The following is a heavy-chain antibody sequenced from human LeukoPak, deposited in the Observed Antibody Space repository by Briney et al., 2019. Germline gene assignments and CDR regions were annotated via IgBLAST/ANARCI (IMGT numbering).Heavy chain of an antibody. D-gene: IGHD3-9*01. V-gene: IGHV3-74*01. CDR3: ARGPNSDWSGLDF. Sequence: GGSLRLSCTASGFSFSGHWMHWARQLPGKGLVWVSRISPTGSTTCYADSVKGRFTVSRDNAKNTLYLQVNNLRAEDTAVYYCARGPNSDWSGLDFWGQGTLLTVSS. CDR2: ISPTGSTT. CDR1: GFSFSGHW. J-gene: IGHJ4*02.